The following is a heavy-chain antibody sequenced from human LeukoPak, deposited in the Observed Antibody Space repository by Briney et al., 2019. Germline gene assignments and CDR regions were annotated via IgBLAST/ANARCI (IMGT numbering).Heavy chain of an antibody. CDR3: VRDYQGD. J-gene: IGHJ4*02. Sequence: GGSLRLSCGASGFSFSSFWMTWVRQPPGKGLEWVANINERGTEEHYVDSVKGRFTISRDNAHNSLFLQMNSLTAEDTAVYYCVRDYQGDWGQGTLVTVSS. CDR1: GFSFSSFW. D-gene: IGHD2-2*01. V-gene: IGHV3-7*03. CDR2: INERGTEE.